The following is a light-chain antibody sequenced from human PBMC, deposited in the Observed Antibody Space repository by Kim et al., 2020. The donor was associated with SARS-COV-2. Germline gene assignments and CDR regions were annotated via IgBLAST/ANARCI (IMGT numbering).Light chain of an antibody. CDR2: DVS. CDR3: SSYTSSSTWV. CDR1: SSDVCGYNY. J-gene: IGLJ3*02. V-gene: IGLV2-14*04. Sequence: GQAMTISCTGTSSDVCGYNYVSWYQQYPGNAPKLMMYDVSKRPSGVSNRFSGSKSGNTASLIISGLQAEDEADYYCSSYTSSSTWVFGGGTQLTVL.